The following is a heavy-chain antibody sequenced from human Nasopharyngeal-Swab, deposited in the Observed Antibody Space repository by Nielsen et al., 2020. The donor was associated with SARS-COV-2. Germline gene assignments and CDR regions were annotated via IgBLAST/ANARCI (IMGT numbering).Heavy chain of an antibody. CDR1: GFTFSRYA. CDR3: ARDWRDDYDVLTGYYNLGDH. D-gene: IGHD3-9*01. CDR2: ISDDGNNK. V-gene: IGHV3-30-3*01. Sequence: GESLKISCAASGFTFSRYAMHWVRQAPGKGLEWVAVISDDGNNKYYADSVKGRFTISRDNSKSTLYLHMASLRAEDTAVYFCARDWRDDYDVLTGYYNLGDHWGQGTLVTVSS. J-gene: IGHJ4*02.